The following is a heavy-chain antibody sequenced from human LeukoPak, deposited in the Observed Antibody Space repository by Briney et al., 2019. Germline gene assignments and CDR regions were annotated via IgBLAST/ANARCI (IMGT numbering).Heavy chain of an antibody. CDR3: ARRGGYGDSYWYFDL. V-gene: IGHV3-69-1*01. CDR2: IYSTGRT. CDR1: GFTVSDNY. Sequence: GGSLRLSCAASGFTVSDNYMTWVRQAPGKGLEWVSFIYSTGRTFYADSVKGRFTISRDNAKNSLYLQMNSLRAEDTAVYYCARRGGYGDSYWYFDLWGRGTLVTVSS. D-gene: IGHD4-17*01. J-gene: IGHJ2*01.